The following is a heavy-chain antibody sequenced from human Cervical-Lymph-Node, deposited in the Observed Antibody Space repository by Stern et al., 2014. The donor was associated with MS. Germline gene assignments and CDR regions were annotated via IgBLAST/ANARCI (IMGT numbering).Heavy chain of an antibody. V-gene: IGHV1-24*01. CDR2: FDPEDGGT. CDR1: GYTLTELS. J-gene: IGHJ6*02. CDR3: ATDRDDFRSGYSAPTKGYGLDV. Sequence: VQLEESGAEVKKPGASVKVSCKVSGYTLTELSMHWVRQAPGKGLEWMGGFDPEDGGTIYAQKFQGRVTMTEDTSTDTAYMELSSLRSEDTAVYYCATDRDDFRSGYSAPTKGYGLDVWGQGTTVTVTS. D-gene: IGHD3-3*01.